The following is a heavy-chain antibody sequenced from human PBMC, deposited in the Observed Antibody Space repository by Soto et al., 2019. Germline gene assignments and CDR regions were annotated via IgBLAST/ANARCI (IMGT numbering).Heavy chain of an antibody. CDR3: ARGRVAVALRGYYYGMDV. D-gene: IGHD6-19*01. V-gene: IGHV4-34*01. CDR2: INHSGVF. CDR1: GGSFSGYY. J-gene: IGHJ6*02. Sequence: ASETLSLTCGVYGGSFSGYYWIWIRQPPGKGLEWIGEINHSGVFNYNTSLKSRVTISVDTSKKKFSLKLSSVTAADTAVYYCARGRVAVALRGYYYGMDVWGQGTTVTVSS.